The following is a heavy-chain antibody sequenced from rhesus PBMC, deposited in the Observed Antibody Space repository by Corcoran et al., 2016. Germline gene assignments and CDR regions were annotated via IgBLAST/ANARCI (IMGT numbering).Heavy chain of an antibody. V-gene: IGHV4-80*01. CDR1: GASISSNW. Sequence: QVQLQESGPGLVKPSETLSLTCTVSGASISSNWWSWIRQPPGKGLEWIGGINGNSGSTNYNPSLKSRVTISKDASKNQFSLKLSSVTAADTTVYYCAREYCTGSGCYTYFDYWGQGVLVTVSS. CDR2: INGNSGST. CDR3: AREYCTGSGCYTYFDY. J-gene: IGHJ4*01. D-gene: IGHD2-21*01.